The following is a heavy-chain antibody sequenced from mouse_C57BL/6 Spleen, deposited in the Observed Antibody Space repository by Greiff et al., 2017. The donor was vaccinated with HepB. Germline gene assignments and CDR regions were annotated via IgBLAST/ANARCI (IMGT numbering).Heavy chain of an antibody. J-gene: IGHJ1*03. CDR1: GYTFTSYW. V-gene: IGHV1-69*01. CDR2: IDPSDSYT. Sequence: VQLQQPGAELVMPGASVKLSCKASGYTFTSYWMHWVKQRPGQGLEWIGEIDPSDSYTNYNQKFKGKSTLTVDKSSSTAYMQLSSLTSEDSAVYYCARGHYGSSGGYFDVWGTGTTVTVSS. CDR3: ARGHYGSSGGYFDV. D-gene: IGHD1-1*01.